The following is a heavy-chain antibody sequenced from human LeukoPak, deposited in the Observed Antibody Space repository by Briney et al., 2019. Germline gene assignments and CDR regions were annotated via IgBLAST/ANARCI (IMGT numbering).Heavy chain of an antibody. CDR2: INSDGSST. V-gene: IGHV3-74*01. CDR1: GFTFNSYW. CDR3: ARLIYSGSFDY. J-gene: IGHJ4*02. Sequence: GGSLRLSCAASGFTFNSYWMHWVRQAPGKGLVWVSRINSDGSSTSYADSVKGRFTISRDNAKNTLYLQMNSLRAEDTAVYYCARLIYSGSFDYWGQGTLVTVSS. D-gene: IGHD1-26*01.